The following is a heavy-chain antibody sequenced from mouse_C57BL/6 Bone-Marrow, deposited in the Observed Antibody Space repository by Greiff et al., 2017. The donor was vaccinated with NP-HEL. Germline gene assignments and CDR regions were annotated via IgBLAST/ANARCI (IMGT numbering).Heavy chain of an antibody. J-gene: IGHJ4*01. V-gene: IGHV1-59*01. Sequence: VQLQQSGAELVRPGTSVKLSCKASGYTFTSYWMHWVKQRPGQGLEWIGVIDPSDSYTNYNQKFKGKATLTVDTSSSTAYMQLSSLTSEDSAVYYCARDRSYYYGSTYYYAMDYWGQGTSVTVSS. D-gene: IGHD1-1*01. CDR3: ARDRSYYYGSTYYYAMDY. CDR1: GYTFTSYW. CDR2: IDPSDSYT.